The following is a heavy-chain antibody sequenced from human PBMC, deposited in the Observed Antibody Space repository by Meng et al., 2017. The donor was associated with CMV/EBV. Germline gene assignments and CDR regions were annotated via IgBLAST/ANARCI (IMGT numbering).Heavy chain of an antibody. J-gene: IGHJ4*02. Sequence: SLKISCAASGFTFDDYAMHWVRQAPGKGLEWVSGISWNSGSIGYADSVKGRFTISRDNAKSSLYLQMNSLRAEDTALYYCAKGPFGVVTSLYFDYWGQGTLVTVSS. D-gene: IGHD3-3*01. CDR1: GFTFDDYA. CDR2: ISWNSGSI. CDR3: AKGPFGVVTSLYFDY. V-gene: IGHV3-9*01.